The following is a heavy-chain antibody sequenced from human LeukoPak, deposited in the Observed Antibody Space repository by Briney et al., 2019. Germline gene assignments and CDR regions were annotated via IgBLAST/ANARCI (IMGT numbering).Heavy chain of an antibody. CDR3: GYCSGGSCPFLQK. CDR2: IWYDGNNK. Sequence: QPGGSLRLSCAASGLTFSSYGMHWLRQAPGKGLEWVAVIWYDGNNKYYADSVKGRFTISRDNSKNTLYLQMNSLRAEDTAVYYCGYCSGGSCPFLQKWGQGTLVTVSS. CDR1: GLTFSSYG. D-gene: IGHD2-15*01. J-gene: IGHJ4*02. V-gene: IGHV3-33*01.